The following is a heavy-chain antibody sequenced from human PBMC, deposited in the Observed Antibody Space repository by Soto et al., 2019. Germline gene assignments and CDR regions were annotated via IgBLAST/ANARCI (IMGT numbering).Heavy chain of an antibody. CDR1: GFTFSSYG. CDR2: IWYDGSNK. D-gene: IGHD3-3*01. J-gene: IGHJ4*02. V-gene: IGHV3-33*01. Sequence: QVQLVESGGGVVQPGRSLRLSCAASGFTFSSYGMHWVRQAPGKGLEWVAVIWYDGSNKYYADSVKGRFTISRDNSKNTLYLQMNSLRAEDTAVYYCARDQGGVRFLEWLPDYWGQGTLVTVSS. CDR3: ARDQGGVRFLEWLPDY.